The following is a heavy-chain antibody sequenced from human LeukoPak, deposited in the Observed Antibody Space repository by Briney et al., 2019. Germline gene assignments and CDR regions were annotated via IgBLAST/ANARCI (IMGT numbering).Heavy chain of an antibody. CDR3: AREEWYYFDY. CDR1: GFTVSSNY. CDR2: IYSGGRI. V-gene: IGHV3-53*05. J-gene: IGHJ4*02. D-gene: IGHD3-3*01. Sequence: PGGSLRLSCAASGFTVSSNYMSWVRQAPGKGLEWVSVIYSGGRIYYADSVKGRFTISRDNSKNTLYLQMNSLRAEDMAVYYCAREEWYYFDYWGQGTLVTVSS.